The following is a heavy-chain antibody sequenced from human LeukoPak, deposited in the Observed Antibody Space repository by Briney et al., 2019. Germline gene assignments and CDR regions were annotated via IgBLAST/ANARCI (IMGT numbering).Heavy chain of an antibody. CDR2: FDPEDGET. J-gene: IGHJ4*02. CDR3: ATASSSWGSSCFDY. Sequence: ASVKVSCKVSGYTLTELSMHWVRQAPGKGLEWMGGFDPEDGETIYAQKFQGRVTMTEDTSTDTAYMELSSLRSEDTAVYYCATASSSWGSSCFDYWGQGTLVTVSS. V-gene: IGHV1-24*01. CDR1: GYTLTELS. D-gene: IGHD6-13*01.